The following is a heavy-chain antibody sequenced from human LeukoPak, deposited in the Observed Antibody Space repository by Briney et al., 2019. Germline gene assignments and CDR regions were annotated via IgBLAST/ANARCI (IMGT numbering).Heavy chain of an antibody. D-gene: IGHD3-22*01. Sequence: EASVKVSCKASGYTFTSYGISWVRQAPGQGREWMGWISAYNGNTNYAQKLQGRVTMTTDTSTSTAYMELRSLRSDDTAVYYCARAPMLYYDSSGYSWRDYWGQGTLVTVSS. CDR2: ISAYNGNT. CDR1: GYTFTSYG. V-gene: IGHV1-18*01. J-gene: IGHJ4*02. CDR3: ARAPMLYYDSSGYSWRDY.